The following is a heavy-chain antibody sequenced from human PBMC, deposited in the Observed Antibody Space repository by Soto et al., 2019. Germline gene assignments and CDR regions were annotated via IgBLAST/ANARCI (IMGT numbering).Heavy chain of an antibody. V-gene: IGHV3-66*01. CDR2: IYSGGST. CDR3: ARARKPIVATFRALGSNDAFDI. D-gene: IGHD5-12*01. CDR1: GFTVSSNY. Sequence: EVQLVESGGGLVQPGGSLRLSCAASGFTVSSNYMSWVRQAPGKGLEWVSVIYSGGSTYYADSVKGRFTISRDNSKNTLSLQMNSLRAEDTAVYYCARARKPIVATFRALGSNDAFDIWGQGTMVTVSS. J-gene: IGHJ3*02.